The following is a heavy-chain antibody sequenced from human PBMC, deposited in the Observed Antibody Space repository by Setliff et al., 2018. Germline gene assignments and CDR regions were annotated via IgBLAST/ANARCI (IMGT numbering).Heavy chain of an antibody. J-gene: IGHJ4*02. CDR2: ISAHTGNT. CDR1: GYTFNDYG. D-gene: IGHD2-8*01. V-gene: IGHV1-18*01. CDR3: SRLVRYCTRTSCQRLSGGEF. Sequence: ASVKVSCKNSGYTFNDYGIAWVRQAPGQGLEWMGWISAHTGNTYYTPKLHGRVSLTTDTSTSTAYMELRSLGSDDTAVYYCSRLVRYCTRTSCQRLSGGEFWGQVTLVTVSS.